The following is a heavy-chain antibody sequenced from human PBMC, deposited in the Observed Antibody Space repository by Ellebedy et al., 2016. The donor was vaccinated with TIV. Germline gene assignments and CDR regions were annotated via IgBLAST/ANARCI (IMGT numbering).Heavy chain of an antibody. V-gene: IGHV5-51*01. J-gene: IGHJ4*02. CDR2: IYPGDSDT. CDR3: ARHVISGYGDSNFDY. Sequence: GESLKISXKGSGYSFTSYWIGWVRQMPGKGLEWMGIIYPGDSDTRYSPSFQGQVTISADKSISTAYLQWSSLKASDTAMYYCARHVISGYGDSNFDYWGQGTLVTVSS. D-gene: IGHD4-17*01. CDR1: GYSFTSYW.